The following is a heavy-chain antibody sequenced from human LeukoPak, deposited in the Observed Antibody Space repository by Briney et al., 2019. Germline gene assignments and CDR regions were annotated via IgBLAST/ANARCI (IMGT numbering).Heavy chain of an antibody. CDR1: GGSISSYY. J-gene: IGHJ6*03. Sequence: PSETLSLTCSVSGGSISSYYWSWIRQPPGKGLEWIGYIYYSGSTNYNPSLKSRVTISVDTSKNQFSLKLSSVTAADTAVYYCARETYCTNGVCRQRYYMDVWGKGTTVTVSS. CDR2: IYYSGST. D-gene: IGHD2-8*01. V-gene: IGHV4-59*01. CDR3: ARETYCTNGVCRQRYYMDV.